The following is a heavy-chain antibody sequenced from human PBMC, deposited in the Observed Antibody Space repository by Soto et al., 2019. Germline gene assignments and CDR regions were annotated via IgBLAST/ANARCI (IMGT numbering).Heavy chain of an antibody. CDR1: GFILSDCA. J-gene: IGHJ6*03. CDR3: ARDLSWGSNWYYYMDV. D-gene: IGHD7-27*01. Sequence: EVQLLESGGGLVQPGGSLRLSCATSGFILSDCALNWVRQAPGKGLEWVSYISSSSSVIDYADSVKGRFTVSRDNARNSLYLHRNSLRAEDTAVYYCARDLSWGSNWYYYMDVWGKGTTVTVSS. V-gene: IGHV3-48*01. CDR2: ISSSSSVI.